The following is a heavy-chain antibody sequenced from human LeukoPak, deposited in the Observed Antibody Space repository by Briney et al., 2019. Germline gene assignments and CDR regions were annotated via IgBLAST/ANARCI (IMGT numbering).Heavy chain of an antibody. Sequence: KPGGSLRLSCAASGFTFSSYSMNWVRHAPGKGLEWVSSISSSSSNKYYADSVKGRFTISRDNAKNSLYLQMNSLRAEDTAVYYCARGCGPDYYDSSGYYYDWFDPWGQGTLATVSS. D-gene: IGHD3-22*01. CDR1: GFTFSSYS. J-gene: IGHJ5*02. CDR3: ARGCGPDYYDSSGYYYDWFDP. V-gene: IGHV3-21*01. CDR2: ISSSSSNK.